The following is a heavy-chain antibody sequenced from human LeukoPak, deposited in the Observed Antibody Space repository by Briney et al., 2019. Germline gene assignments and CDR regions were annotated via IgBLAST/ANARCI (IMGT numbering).Heavy chain of an antibody. J-gene: IGHJ4*02. CDR3: ARQAGDSSGPIDY. CDR1: GDSISSYY. V-gene: IGHV4-4*09. Sequence: SETLSLTCTVSGDSISSYYLNWIRQPPGKGLEWIGYIYTSGNTNYNPSLKSRVTISVDTSKNQFSLKLSSVTAADTAVYYCARQAGDSSGPIDYWGQGTLVTVSS. CDR2: IYTSGNT. D-gene: IGHD3-22*01.